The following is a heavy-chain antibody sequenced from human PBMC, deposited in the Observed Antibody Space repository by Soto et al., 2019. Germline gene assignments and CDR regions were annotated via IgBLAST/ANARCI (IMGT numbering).Heavy chain of an antibody. V-gene: IGHV3-30*18. D-gene: IGHD6-19*01. Sequence: VGSLRLSCAASGFTFSSYGMHWVRQAPGKGLEWVAVISYDGSNKYYADSVKGRFTISRDNSKNTLYLQMNSLRAEDTAVYYCAKDIQIAVAGTWYDYYYGMDVRGQGTTVTVSS. CDR3: AKDIQIAVAGTWYDYYYGMDV. CDR1: GFTFSSYG. CDR2: ISYDGSNK. J-gene: IGHJ6*02.